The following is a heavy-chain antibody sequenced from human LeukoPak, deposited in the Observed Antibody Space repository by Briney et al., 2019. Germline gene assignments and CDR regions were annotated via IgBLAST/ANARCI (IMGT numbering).Heavy chain of an antibody. CDR1: GFTFSDYY. Sequence: GGSLRLSCAASGFTFSDYYMSWIRQAPGKGLEWVSSISSSSSYIYYADSVKGRFTISRDNAKNSLYLQMNSLRAEDTAVYYCAKHDYGGNALDYWGQGTLVTVSS. CDR3: AKHDYGGNALDY. D-gene: IGHD4-17*01. V-gene: IGHV3-11*03. J-gene: IGHJ4*02. CDR2: ISSSSSYI.